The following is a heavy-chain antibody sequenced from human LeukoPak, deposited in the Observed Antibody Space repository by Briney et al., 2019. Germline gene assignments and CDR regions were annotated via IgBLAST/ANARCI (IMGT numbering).Heavy chain of an antibody. CDR2: IYSGGST. Sequence: GGSLRLSCAASGFTVSSNYMSWVRQAPGKGLEWVSVIYSGGSTYYADSVKGRFTISRDNSKNTLHLQMNSLRAEDTAVYYCASSINSDSSGYDDYWGQGTLVTVSS. J-gene: IGHJ4*02. CDR3: ASSINSDSSGYDDY. CDR1: GFTVSSNY. V-gene: IGHV3-53*01. D-gene: IGHD3-22*01.